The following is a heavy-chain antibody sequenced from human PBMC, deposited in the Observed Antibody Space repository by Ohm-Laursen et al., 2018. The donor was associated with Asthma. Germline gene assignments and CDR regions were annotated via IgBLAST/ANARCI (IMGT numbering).Heavy chain of an antibody. D-gene: IGHD2-15*01. J-gene: IGHJ4*02. CDR1: GFTFSSYG. CDR2: ISYDGSNK. V-gene: IGHV3-30*18. CDR3: AKDWDIVVVVAVLDY. Sequence: RSLRLSCTASGFTFSSYGMHWVRQAPGKGLEWVAVISYDGSNKYYADSVKGRFTISRDNSKNTLYLQMNSLRAEDTAVYYCAKDWDIVVVVAVLDYWGQGTLVTVSS.